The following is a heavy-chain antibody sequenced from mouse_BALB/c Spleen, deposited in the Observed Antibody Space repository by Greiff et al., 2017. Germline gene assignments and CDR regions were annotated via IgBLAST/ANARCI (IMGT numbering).Heavy chain of an antibody. CDR2: ISSGSSTI. J-gene: IGHJ3*01. V-gene: IGHV5-17*02. Sequence: EVKVVESGGGLVQPGGSRKLSCAASGFTFSSFGMHWVRQAPEKGLEWVAYISSGSSTIYYADTVKGRFTISRDNPKNTLFLQMTSLRSEDTAMYYCAKGDYYGGFAYWGQGTLVTVSA. CDR3: AKGDYYGGFAY. D-gene: IGHD1-1*01. CDR1: GFTFSSFG.